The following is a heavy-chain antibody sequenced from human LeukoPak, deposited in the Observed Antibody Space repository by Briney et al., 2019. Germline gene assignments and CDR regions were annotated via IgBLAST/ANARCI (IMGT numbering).Heavy chain of an antibody. V-gene: IGHV4-59*12. Sequence: PSETLSLTCTVSGGSISSYYWSWIRQPPGKGLEWIGYIYYSGSTNYNPSLKSRVTISVDTSKNQFSLKLSSVTAADTAVYYCARARGVAAAGSEFDYWGQGTLVTVSS. CDR2: IYYSGST. CDR3: ARARGVAAAGSEFDY. CDR1: GGSISSYY. D-gene: IGHD6-13*01. J-gene: IGHJ4*02.